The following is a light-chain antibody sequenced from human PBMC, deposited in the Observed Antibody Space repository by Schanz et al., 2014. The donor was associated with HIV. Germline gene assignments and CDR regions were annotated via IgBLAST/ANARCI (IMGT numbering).Light chain of an antibody. CDR1: QDIGND. V-gene: IGKV1-17*01. Sequence: DIQMTQSPSSLSASVGDRVTITCRASQDIGNDLGWYQQKPGRAPKLLIYRSSSLEGGVPSRFSGSGSGTEFTLTISSLQPDDFATYYCQQYSSFWTFGQGTKVEIK. J-gene: IGKJ1*01. CDR3: QQYSSFWT. CDR2: RSS.